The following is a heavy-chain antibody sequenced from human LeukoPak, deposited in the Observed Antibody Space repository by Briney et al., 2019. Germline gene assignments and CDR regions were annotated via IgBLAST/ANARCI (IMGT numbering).Heavy chain of an antibody. V-gene: IGHV3-23*01. CDR3: AKGNKRYFDWLFNFDR. J-gene: IGHJ5*02. CDR2: ISGGGST. D-gene: IGHD3-9*01. CDR1: GFTFSSYA. Sequence: GGSLRLSCAASGFTFSSYAMSWVRQAPGKGLEWVSAISGGGSTYYADSVKGRFTISRDNSKNTLYLQMNSLRAEDTAVYYCAKGNKRYFDWLFNFDRWGQGTLVTVSS.